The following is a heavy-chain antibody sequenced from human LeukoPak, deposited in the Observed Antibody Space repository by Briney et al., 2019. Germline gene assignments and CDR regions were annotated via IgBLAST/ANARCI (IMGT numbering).Heavy chain of an antibody. Sequence: GESLKISCKGSGYNFAIYWIGWVRQMPGKGLEWMGIIYPGDSDTRYSPSFQGQVTISADKSISTAYLQWSSLKASDTAMYYCARTLSYYYDSSGYYYAPDYWGQGTLVTVSS. J-gene: IGHJ4*02. D-gene: IGHD3-22*01. V-gene: IGHV5-51*01. CDR3: ARTLSYYYDSSGYYYAPDY. CDR1: GYNFAIYW. CDR2: IYPGDSDT.